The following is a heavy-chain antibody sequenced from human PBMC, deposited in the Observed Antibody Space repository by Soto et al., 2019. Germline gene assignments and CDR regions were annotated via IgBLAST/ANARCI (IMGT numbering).Heavy chain of an antibody. CDR1: GGSISSGGYY. CDR2: INYSGST. J-gene: IGHJ5*02. Sequence: QVQLQESGPGLVKPSQTLSLTCTVPGGSISSGGYYWSWIRQHPGKGLEWIGYINYSGSTYYNPSIKRRVTIPVDTSKHQFSLKLSSVTASDTPVYYCARSIDPWGQGTLVTVSS. CDR3: ARSIDP. V-gene: IGHV4-31*03.